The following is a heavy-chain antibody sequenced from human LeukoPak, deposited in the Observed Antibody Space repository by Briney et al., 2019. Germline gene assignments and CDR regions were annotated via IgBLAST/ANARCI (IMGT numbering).Heavy chain of an antibody. Sequence: ASVKVSCKASGYTFTSYGISWVRQAPGQGLEWMGWISAYNGNTNYAQKLQGRVTMTTDTSTSTAYMELRSLRSDDTAVYYCARDTRIQLWNWLDPWGQGTLVTVSS. CDR2: ISAYNGNT. V-gene: IGHV1-18*01. CDR1: GYTFTSYG. CDR3: ARDTRIQLWNWLDP. J-gene: IGHJ5*02. D-gene: IGHD5-18*01.